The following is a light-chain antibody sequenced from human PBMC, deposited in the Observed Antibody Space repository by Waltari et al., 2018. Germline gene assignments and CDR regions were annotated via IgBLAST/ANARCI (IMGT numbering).Light chain of an antibody. CDR1: QSISTW. CDR2: EAS. CDR3: QQYNSYSLLT. J-gene: IGKJ4*01. V-gene: IGKV1-5*03. Sequence: DIRMTKSPSTLSASAGDRVIISCRASQSISTWLAWYQQKPGKGPKLRIYEASTLQSGVPSRFSGTGSGTDFTLTISSLQPDDFATYYCQQYNSYSLLTFGGGTKVEIK.